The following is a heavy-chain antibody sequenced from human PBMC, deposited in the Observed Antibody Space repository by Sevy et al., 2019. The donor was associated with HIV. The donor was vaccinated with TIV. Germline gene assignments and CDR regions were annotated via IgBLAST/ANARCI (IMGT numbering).Heavy chain of an antibody. V-gene: IGHV3-30*18. CDR1: GFSFSYYG. D-gene: IGHD1-26*01. J-gene: IGHJ6*02. Sequence: GGSLRLSCIGSGFSFSYYGIHWIRQSPGKGLDWVALISHDGINEYYADSVKGRFTISRDNSKITVYLEMNSLRNEDTAIXFCANAYSGSYSHSYLYALDVWGQGTTVTVSS. CDR2: ISHDGINE. CDR3: ANAYSGSYSHSYLYALDV.